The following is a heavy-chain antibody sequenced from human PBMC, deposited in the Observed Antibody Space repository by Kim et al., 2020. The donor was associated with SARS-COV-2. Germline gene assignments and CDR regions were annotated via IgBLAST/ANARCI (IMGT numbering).Heavy chain of an antibody. V-gene: IGHV3-7*03. CDR3: ARGTLRAPRSASDI. CDR1: EFTLSSHW. CDR2: INQAGSER. J-gene: IGHJ3*02. Sequence: GGSLRLSCAASEFTLSSHWMSWVRLTPEKGLEWVANINQAGSERSYVDSVKGRFIISRDNAKNSVYLQMNSLRVEDTALYFCARGTLRAPRSASDIWGQGTMVSVSS.